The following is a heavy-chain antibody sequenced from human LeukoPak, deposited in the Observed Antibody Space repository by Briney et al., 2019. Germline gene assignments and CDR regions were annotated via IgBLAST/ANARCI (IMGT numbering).Heavy chain of an antibody. J-gene: IGHJ5*02. V-gene: IGHV3-48*03. Sequence: GGSLRLSCAASGFTFSSYEMNWVRQAPGKGLEWVSYISSSGSTIYYADSVKGRFTISRDNAKNSLYLQMNSLRAEDTALYYCATRRTAYYYGSGSSNWFDPWGQGTLVTVSS. CDR2: ISSSGSTI. D-gene: IGHD3-10*01. CDR3: ATRRTAYYYGSGSSNWFDP. CDR1: GFTFSSYE.